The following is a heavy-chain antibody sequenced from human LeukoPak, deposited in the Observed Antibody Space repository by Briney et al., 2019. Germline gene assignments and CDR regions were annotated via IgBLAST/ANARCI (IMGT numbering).Heavy chain of an antibody. V-gene: IGHV4-34*01. CDR3: ARHRALYYYGSGSYSWFDP. J-gene: IGHJ5*02. Sequence: SETLSLTCAVYGGSFSGYYWSWLRQPPGKGLEWIGEINHSGSTNYNPSLKSRVTISVDTSKNQFSLKLSSVPAADTAVYYCARHRALYYYGSGSYSWFDPWGQGTLVTVSS. CDR1: GGSFSGYY. D-gene: IGHD3-10*01. CDR2: INHSGST.